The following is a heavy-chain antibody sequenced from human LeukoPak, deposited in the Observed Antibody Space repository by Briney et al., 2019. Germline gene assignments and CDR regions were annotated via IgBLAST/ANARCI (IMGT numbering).Heavy chain of an antibody. Sequence: PGGSLRLSCAASGFTFSNYAMNWVRQAPGKGLEWVSAISGSGGTTYYADSVKGRFTISRVNSKNTLFLQMNSLRAEDTAVYYCAKDLAAKGYWGQGTLVTVSS. J-gene: IGHJ4*02. CDR3: AKDLAAKGY. CDR1: GFTFSNYA. V-gene: IGHV3-23*01. D-gene: IGHD2-15*01. CDR2: ISGSGGTT.